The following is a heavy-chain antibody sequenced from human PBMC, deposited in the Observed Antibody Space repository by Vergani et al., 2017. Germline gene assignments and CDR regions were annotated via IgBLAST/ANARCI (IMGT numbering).Heavy chain of an antibody. J-gene: IGHJ5*02. CDR2: IYYSGST. Sequence: QVQLQESGPGLVKPSETLSLTCTVSGGSISSYYWSWIRQPPGKGLEWIGYIYYSGSTNYNPSLKSRVTISVDTSKNQFSLKLSSVTAADTAVYYCASCVHTYDILTGPPPFDPWGQGTLVTVSS. D-gene: IGHD3-9*01. V-gene: IGHV4-59*12. CDR1: GGSISSYY. CDR3: ASCVHTYDILTGPPPFDP.